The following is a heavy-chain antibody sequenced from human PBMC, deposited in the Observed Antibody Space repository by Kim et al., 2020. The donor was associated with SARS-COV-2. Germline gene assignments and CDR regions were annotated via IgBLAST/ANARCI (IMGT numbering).Heavy chain of an antibody. J-gene: IGHJ1*01. V-gene: IGHV5-51*01. CDR3: ASLHYDTLTGFYSEYFHQ. D-gene: IGHD3-9*01. Sequence: GESLKISCKDSGFTFTKYWIGWVRQMPGKGLEWMGGIYPGDSDTRYSPSFQDQISISADKSISTAYLQWRSLGASDTAMFYCASLHYDTLTGFYSEYFHQWGQGTLVTVSS. CDR1: GFTFTKYW. CDR2: IYPGDSDT.